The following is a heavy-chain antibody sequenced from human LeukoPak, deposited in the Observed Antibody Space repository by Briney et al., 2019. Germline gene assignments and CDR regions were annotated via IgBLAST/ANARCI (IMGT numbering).Heavy chain of an antibody. CDR3: ARDPYYYDSRTIFDY. CDR1: GYTFTSYG. CDR2: ISAYNGNT. D-gene: IGHD3-22*01. Sequence: ASVKVSCKASGYTFTSYGISWVRQAPGQGLEWMGWISAYNGNTNYAQKLQGRVTITADKSTSTAYMELSSLRSEDTAVYYCARDPYYYDSRTIFDYWGQGTLVTVSS. J-gene: IGHJ4*02. V-gene: IGHV1-18*01.